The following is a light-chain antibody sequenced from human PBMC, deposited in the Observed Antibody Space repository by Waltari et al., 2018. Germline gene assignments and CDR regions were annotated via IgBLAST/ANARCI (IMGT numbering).Light chain of an antibody. Sequence: DIQMTQSPSTLSASVGDRVTIPCRASQSLSNWLAWYQQKPGKAPKVLIYKSSTLESGVPSRFSGSGSGTEFTLTISSLHPDDFATYYCQQYRDLWTFGQGTKVEIK. V-gene: IGKV1-5*03. CDR2: KSS. CDR3: QQYRDLWT. J-gene: IGKJ1*01. CDR1: QSLSNW.